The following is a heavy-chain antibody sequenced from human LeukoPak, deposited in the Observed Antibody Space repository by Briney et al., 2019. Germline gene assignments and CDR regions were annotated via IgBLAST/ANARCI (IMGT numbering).Heavy chain of an antibody. Sequence: PGGSLRLSCAASGFTFSSYAMHWVRQAPGKGLEWVAVISYDGSNKYYADSVKGRFTISRDNSKNTLYLQMNSLRAEDTAVYYCGIAGGDYFDYWGQGTLVTVSS. CDR1: GFTFSSYA. CDR3: GIAGGDYFDY. CDR2: ISYDGSNK. J-gene: IGHJ4*02. V-gene: IGHV3-30*04. D-gene: IGHD3-10*01.